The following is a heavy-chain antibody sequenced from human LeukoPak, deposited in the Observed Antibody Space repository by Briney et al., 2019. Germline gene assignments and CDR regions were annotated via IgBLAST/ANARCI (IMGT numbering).Heavy chain of an antibody. V-gene: IGHV4-39*01. Sequence: PSETLSLTCIVSGGSISSHYWGWIRQPPGKGLEWMGSGSYSGSTYYNPSLKSRVTISLDTSKNQFSLKLSSVTAADTAVYYCARQLATSGEWAYDYWGQGTLVTVSS. J-gene: IGHJ4*02. D-gene: IGHD3-3*02. CDR2: GSYSGST. CDR1: GGSISSHY. CDR3: ARQLATSGEWAYDY.